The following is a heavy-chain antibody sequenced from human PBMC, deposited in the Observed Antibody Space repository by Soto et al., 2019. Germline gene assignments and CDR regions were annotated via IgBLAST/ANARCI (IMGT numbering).Heavy chain of an antibody. V-gene: IGHV3-21*01. CDR2: ISSSSSYI. D-gene: IGHD6-13*01. CDR1: GFTFSSYS. J-gene: IGHJ5*02. Sequence: GGSLRLSCAASGFTFSSYSMNWVRQAPGKGLEWVSSISSSSSYIYYADSVKGRFTISRDNAKNSLYLQMNSLRAEDTAVYYCARESAAAGTDWFDPWGQGTLVTVSS. CDR3: ARESAAAGTDWFDP.